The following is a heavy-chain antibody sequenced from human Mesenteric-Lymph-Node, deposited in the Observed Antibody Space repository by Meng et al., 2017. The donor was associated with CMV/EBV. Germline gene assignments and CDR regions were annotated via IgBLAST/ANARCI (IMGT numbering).Heavy chain of an antibody. V-gene: IGHV3-23*01. CDR2: ISDSGDGT. Sequence: GESLKISCTASGFTFSGYGMNWVRQAPGKGLEWVSSISDSGDGTYYVDSVKGRFTMSRDNSKNTLYLQMSSLRGEDTAVYYCAKVFTHEYSSGFYGMDVWGQGTTVTVSS. CDR1: GFTFSGYG. J-gene: IGHJ6*02. CDR3: AKVFTHEYSSGFYGMDV. D-gene: IGHD6-13*01.